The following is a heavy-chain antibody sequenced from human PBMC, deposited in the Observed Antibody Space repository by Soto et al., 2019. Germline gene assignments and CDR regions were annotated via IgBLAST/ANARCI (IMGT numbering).Heavy chain of an antibody. D-gene: IGHD3-9*01. V-gene: IGHV3-23*01. J-gene: IGHJ4*02. CDR2: ISGGGGGT. CDR1: GFIFSNYA. Sequence: EVQLLESGGGLVQPGGSLRLSCSASGFIFSNYAMSWIRQAPGKGLEWVSSISGGGGGTHYPDSVKGRFTISRDNSKTTPQAQINRLSTDVTAVDYCAKRWQYDMVTAYHAFDFRGEGTLVAVSS. CDR3: AKRWQYDMVTAYHAFDF.